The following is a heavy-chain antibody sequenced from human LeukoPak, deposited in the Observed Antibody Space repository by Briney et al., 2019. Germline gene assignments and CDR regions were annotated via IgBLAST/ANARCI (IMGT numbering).Heavy chain of an antibody. D-gene: IGHD6-13*01. V-gene: IGHV3-30*02. CDR1: GFTFSTYG. Sequence: PGGSPRLSCAASGFTFSTYGMHWVRQAPGKGLEWVAVFQYDGTNKYYADSVKGRFTISRDNSKNTLYLQMDSLRPEDTAVYYCAKVNAGYRNAWFFDYWGQGALVTVSS. J-gene: IGHJ4*02. CDR3: AKVNAGYRNAWFFDY. CDR2: FQYDGTNK.